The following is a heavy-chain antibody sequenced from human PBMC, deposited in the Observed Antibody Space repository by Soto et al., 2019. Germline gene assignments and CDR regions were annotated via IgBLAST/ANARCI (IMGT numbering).Heavy chain of an antibody. Sequence: SETLSLTCTVSGGSLSLYYWSWIRQPPGKGLEWIGYIYYSGNTNYNPSLKSRVTISVDTSKNQFSLKLSSVTAADTAVYYCARDRRDSSGWYDYSRQGALVTFSS. D-gene: IGHD6-19*01. CDR1: GGSLSLYY. CDR2: IYYSGNT. J-gene: IGHJ4*02. V-gene: IGHV4-59*01. CDR3: ARDRRDSSGWYDY.